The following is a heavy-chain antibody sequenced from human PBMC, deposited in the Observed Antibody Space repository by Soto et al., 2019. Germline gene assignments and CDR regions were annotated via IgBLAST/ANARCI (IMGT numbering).Heavy chain of an antibody. V-gene: IGHV3-7*01. CDR3: PRDKY. J-gene: IGHJ4*02. CDR2: VKQDGSGT. CDR1: GFTFSSYW. Sequence: VRSLRLSCAASGFTFSSYWMSCVRQAPEKLLEFVGNVKQDGSGTYYLDSVKGRVTICRDNAKISLYLQMNSLRAEDTAVYYCPRDKYWGQGTLVTVSX.